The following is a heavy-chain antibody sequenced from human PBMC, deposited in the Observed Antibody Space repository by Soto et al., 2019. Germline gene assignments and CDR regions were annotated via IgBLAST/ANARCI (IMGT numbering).Heavy chain of an antibody. CDR2: ISSSSSYI. D-gene: IGHD3-10*01. CDR3: ARVPMVRGALTQDDY. V-gene: IGHV3-21*01. Sequence: LRLSCAASGFTFSSYSMNWVRQAPGKGLEWVSSISSSSSYIYYADSVKGRFTISRDNAKNSLYLQMNSLRAEDTAVYYCARVPMVRGALTQDDYWGQGTLVTVSS. CDR1: GFTFSSYS. J-gene: IGHJ4*02.